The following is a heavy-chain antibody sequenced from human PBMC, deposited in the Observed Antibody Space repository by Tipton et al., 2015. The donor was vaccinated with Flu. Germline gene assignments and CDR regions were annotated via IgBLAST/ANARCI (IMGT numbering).Heavy chain of an antibody. Sequence: VQLVQSGGALTQPGGSLRLSCVASGLTVGDNYMTWVRQSPGKGLEWISAIYSGEDTQYADSVKGRFTISRDNSKNTVYLVMNRLRVEDTAVYYCARDTGGYCTGSSCLPRFDYWGQGALVTVSS. J-gene: IGHJ4*02. CDR2: IYSGEDT. D-gene: IGHD2-15*01. CDR1: GLTVGDNY. V-gene: IGHV3-53*01. CDR3: ARDTGGYCTGSSCLPRFDY.